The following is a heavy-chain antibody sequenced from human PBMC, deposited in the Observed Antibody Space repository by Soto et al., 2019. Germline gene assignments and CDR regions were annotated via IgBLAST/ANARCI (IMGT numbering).Heavy chain of an antibody. V-gene: IGHV3-11*06. D-gene: IGHD2-21*01. Sequence: QVQLVESGGGLVKPGGSLRLSCASSGFPFSDHYMSWIRRSPGKGLEFLSYIRPGTTYKNYADSVKGRFTISRDNAKSSLYLQLNGLRAEDTAVYFCSRGGGGGLFDLWGQGTFVTVSS. CDR3: SRGGGGGLFDL. CDR2: IRPGTTYK. CDR1: GFPFSDHY. J-gene: IGHJ4*02.